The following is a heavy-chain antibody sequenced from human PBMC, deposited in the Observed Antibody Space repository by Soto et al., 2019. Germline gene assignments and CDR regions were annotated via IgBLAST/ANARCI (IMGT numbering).Heavy chain of an antibody. CDR1: GGSISSYY. D-gene: IGHD6-13*01. V-gene: IGHV4-59*01. J-gene: IGHJ3*02. CDR3: ARVRQQLVAWSVAFDI. CDR2: IYYSGST. Sequence: QVQLQESGPGLVKPSETLSLTCTVSGGSISSYYWSWIRQPPGKGLEWIGYIYYSGSTNYNPSLKSRVTISVDTSKNQFSLKLSSVTAADTAVYYCARVRQQLVAWSVAFDIWGQGTMDTVSS.